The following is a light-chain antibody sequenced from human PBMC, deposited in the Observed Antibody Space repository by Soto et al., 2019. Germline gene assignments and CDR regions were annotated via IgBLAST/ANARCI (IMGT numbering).Light chain of an antibody. CDR1: QSLLHSNGYNY. CDR2: LGS. CDR3: MQALQTPYT. V-gene: IGKV2-28*01. J-gene: IGKJ2*01. Sequence: DIVMTQSPLSLPVTPGEPASISCRSSQSLLHSNGYNYLDWFLQKPGQSPQLLIYLGSNRASGVAGRFSGGGPGTDFTLKISRVEAEDVGVYFCMQALQTPYTFGQGTTLEIK.